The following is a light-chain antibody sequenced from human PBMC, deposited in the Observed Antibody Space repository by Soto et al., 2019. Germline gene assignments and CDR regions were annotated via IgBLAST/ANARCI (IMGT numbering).Light chain of an antibody. CDR3: QQYGSSPRT. Sequence: EIVLTQSPGTLSLSPGERATLSCRASQSVSSSFLAWYQQKPGQAPRLLIYGASSRATGIPDRFSGSGSGTDFTLNLSTLEPEDFGVYYCQQYGSSPRTFGPGTTVDI. CDR1: QSVSSSF. CDR2: GAS. V-gene: IGKV3-20*01. J-gene: IGKJ3*01.